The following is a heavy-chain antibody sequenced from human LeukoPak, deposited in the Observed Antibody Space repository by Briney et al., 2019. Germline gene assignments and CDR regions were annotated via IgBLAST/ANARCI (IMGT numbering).Heavy chain of an antibody. Sequence: GRSLRLSCAASGFTFSSYAMHWVRQAPGKGLEWVAVISYDGSNKYYADSVKGRFTISRDNSKNTLYLQMNSLRAEDTAVYYCARERYGEWLSPFDCWGRGTLVTVSS. V-gene: IGHV3-30-3*01. J-gene: IGHJ4*02. CDR3: ARERYGEWLSPFDC. CDR1: GFTFSSYA. CDR2: ISYDGSNK. D-gene: IGHD3-3*01.